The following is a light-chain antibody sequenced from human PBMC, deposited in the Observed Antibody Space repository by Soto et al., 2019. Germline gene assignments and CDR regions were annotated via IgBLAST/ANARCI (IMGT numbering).Light chain of an antibody. CDR2: GVS. J-gene: IGLJ2*01. Sequence: QSALTQPPSASGSPGQSVTISCTGTSSDVGSYNLVSWHQQHPGKAPKEMSYGVSQRPSGVPDRFSGSKSGNTASLTVSGLQAEDEADYYCSSYAGSSVVFGAGTKLTVL. CDR3: SSYAGSSVV. CDR1: SSDVGSYNL. V-gene: IGLV2-8*01.